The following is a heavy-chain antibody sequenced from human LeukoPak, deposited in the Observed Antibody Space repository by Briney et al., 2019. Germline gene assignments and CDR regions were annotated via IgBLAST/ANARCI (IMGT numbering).Heavy chain of an antibody. V-gene: IGHV4-39*07. J-gene: IGHJ4*02. D-gene: IGHD4-23*01. CDR3: ARVMGYGGNSVRPYYFDY. Sequence: SETLSLTCTVSGGSISSSSYYWGWIRQPPGKGLEWIGSIYYSGSTYYNPSLKSRVTISVDTSKNQFSLKLSSVTAADTAVYYCARVMGYGGNSVRPYYFDYWGQGTLVTVSS. CDR1: GGSISSSSYY. CDR2: IYYSGST.